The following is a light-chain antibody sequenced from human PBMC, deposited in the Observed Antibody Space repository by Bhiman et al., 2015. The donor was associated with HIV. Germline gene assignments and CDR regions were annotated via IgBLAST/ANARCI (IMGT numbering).Light chain of an antibody. J-gene: IGLJ1*01. CDR1: SSNIGAGFD. CDR3: CSSTGSNSLYV. Sequence: QPVLTQPPSVSGAPGQRVTISCTGSSSNIGAGFDVHWYHHLPGTAPKLLIYDNNNRPSGVPDRFSGSKSGTSASLAITGLQAEDEADYYCCSSTGSNSLYVFGTGTILSVL. V-gene: IGLV1-40*01. CDR2: DNN.